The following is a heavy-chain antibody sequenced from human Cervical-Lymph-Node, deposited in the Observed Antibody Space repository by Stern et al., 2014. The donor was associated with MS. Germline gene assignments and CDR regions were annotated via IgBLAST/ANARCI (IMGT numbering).Heavy chain of an antibody. CDR1: GGSISSGGYY. Sequence: QLQLQESGPGLVKPSQTLSLTCTVSGGSISSGGYYWSWIRQHPGKGLEWIGYIYYSGSTYYNPSLKSRVTISVDTSKNQFSLKLSSVTAADTAVYYCARTVDTAMDNWFDPWGQGTLVTVSS. V-gene: IGHV4-31*03. CDR3: ARTVDTAMDNWFDP. CDR2: IYYSGST. D-gene: IGHD5-18*01. J-gene: IGHJ5*02.